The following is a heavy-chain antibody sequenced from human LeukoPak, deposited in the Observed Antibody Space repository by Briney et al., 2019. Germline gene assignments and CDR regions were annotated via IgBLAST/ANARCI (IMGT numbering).Heavy chain of an antibody. D-gene: IGHD1-26*01. CDR3: ARVGAKGYYYYMDV. CDR2: IIPIFGTA. J-gene: IGHJ6*03. CDR1: GGTFSSYA. Sequence: ASVKVSCMASGGTFSSYAISWVRQAPGQGLEWMGGIIPIFGTANYAQKFQGRVTITTDESTSTAYMELSSLRSEDTAVYYCARVGAKGYYYYMDVWGKGTTVTVSS. V-gene: IGHV1-69*05.